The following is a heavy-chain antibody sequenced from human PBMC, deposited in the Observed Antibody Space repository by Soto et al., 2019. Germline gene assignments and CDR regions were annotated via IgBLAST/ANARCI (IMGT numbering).Heavy chain of an antibody. CDR1: GFSFRTTW. D-gene: IGHD6-13*01. CDR3: ARDWYYTLDY. V-gene: IGHV3-74*01. Sequence: EVQLVESGGDLVQPGGSLRLSCAASGFSFRTTWMHWVRQAPGKGLEWVSRINSDGSTTYADSVRGRFTISRDNAENTLYLQMNSLRDVDTAVYYCARDWYYTLDYWGQGTLVTVSS. J-gene: IGHJ4*02. CDR2: INSDGST.